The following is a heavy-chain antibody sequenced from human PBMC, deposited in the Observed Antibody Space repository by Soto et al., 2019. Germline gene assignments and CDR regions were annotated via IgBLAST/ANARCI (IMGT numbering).Heavy chain of an antibody. J-gene: IGHJ5*02. CDR2: ISYDGSNK. V-gene: IGHV3-30-3*01. Sequence: GGSLRLSCAASGFTFSSYAMHWVRQAPGKGLEWVAVISYDGSNKYYADSVKGRFTISRDNSKNTLYLQMNSLRAEDTAVYYCARDHRKRSIVVVVAAKNWFDPWGQGTLVTVSS. CDR1: GFTFSSYA. CDR3: ARDHRKRSIVVVVAAKNWFDP. D-gene: IGHD2-15*01.